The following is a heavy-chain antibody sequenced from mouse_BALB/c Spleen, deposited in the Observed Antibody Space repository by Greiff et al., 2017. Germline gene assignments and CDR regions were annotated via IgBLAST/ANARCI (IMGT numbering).Heavy chain of an antibody. V-gene: IGHV7-3*02. Sequence: EVMLVESGGGLVQPGGSLRLSCATSGFTFTDYYMSWVRQPPGKALEWLGFIRNKANGYTTEYSASVKGRFTISRDNSQSILYLQMNTLRAEDSATYYCARDRDYYGSSWFAYWGQGTLVTVSA. CDR1: GFTFTDYY. CDR2: IRNKANGYTT. J-gene: IGHJ3*01. D-gene: IGHD1-1*01. CDR3: ARDRDYYGSSWFAY.